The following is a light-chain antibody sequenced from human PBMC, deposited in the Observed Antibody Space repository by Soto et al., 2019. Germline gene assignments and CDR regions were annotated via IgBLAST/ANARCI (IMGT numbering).Light chain of an antibody. J-gene: IGLJ2*01. V-gene: IGLV4-69*01. Sequence: QLVLTQSPSASASLGASVKLTCTLSSGHSSYTIAWHQQQPEKGPRYLMKLNSDGSHSKGDGIPDCFSGSSSGAERYLTISSLQSEDEADYYCQTWGTGIQVFGGGTKLTVL. CDR3: QTWGTGIQV. CDR2: LNSDGSH. CDR1: SGHSSYT.